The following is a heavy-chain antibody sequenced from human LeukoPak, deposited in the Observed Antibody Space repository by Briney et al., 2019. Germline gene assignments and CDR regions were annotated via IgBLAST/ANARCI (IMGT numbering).Heavy chain of an antibody. V-gene: IGHV3-48*01. CDR1: GFPFIEYS. J-gene: IGHJ6*02. CDR2: IGIDSGNT. D-gene: IGHD2-2*01. Sequence: GGSLRLSCTASGFPFIEYSMNWVRQVPGKGLEWISYIGIDSGNTKYADSVRGRFTISADKAKNSLYLQMNSLRVEDTAVYYCARDDCSSTSCYPMTLYYYYYGMDVWGQGTTVTVSS. CDR3: ARDDCSSTSCYPMTLYYYYYGMDV.